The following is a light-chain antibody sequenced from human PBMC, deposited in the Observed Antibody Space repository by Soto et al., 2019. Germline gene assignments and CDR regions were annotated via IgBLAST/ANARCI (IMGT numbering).Light chain of an antibody. Sequence: EIVLTQSPATLSLSPGERASLSCRASQSVGTSLAWYQQRPGQAPRLLIYDASDRATDIPARFSGSGSGTDFTLTIGSLEAEDFAVYYSQQRNRWPPDLTFCGGTKVEI. CDR1: QSVGTS. J-gene: IGKJ4*01. CDR2: DAS. CDR3: QQRNRWPPDLT. V-gene: IGKV3-11*01.